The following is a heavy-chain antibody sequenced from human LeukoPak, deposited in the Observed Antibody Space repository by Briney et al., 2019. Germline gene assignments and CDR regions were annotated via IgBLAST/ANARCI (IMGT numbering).Heavy chain of an antibody. D-gene: IGHD2-2*01. CDR2: IRSKAYGGTT. V-gene: IGHV3-49*04. CDR3: TREFKYRFDP. CDR1: GFPFSTYN. J-gene: IGHJ5*02. Sequence: GGSLRLSCAASGFPFSTYNMNWVRQAPGKGLEWVGFIRSKAYGGTTEYAASVKGRFTISRDDSKSIAYLQMNSLTTEDTAVYYCTREFKYRFDPWGQGTLVTVSS.